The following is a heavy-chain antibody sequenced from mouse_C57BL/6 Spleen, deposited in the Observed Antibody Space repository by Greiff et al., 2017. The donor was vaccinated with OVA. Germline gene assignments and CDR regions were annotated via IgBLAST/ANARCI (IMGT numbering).Heavy chain of an antibody. V-gene: IGHV5-16*01. Sequence: EVKLMESEGGLVQPGSSMKLSCTASGFTFSDYYMAWVRQVPEKGLEWVANINYDGSSTYYLDSLKSRFIISRDNAKNILYLQMSSLKSEDTATYYCARGYGSSYGGYFDVWGTGTTVTVSS. J-gene: IGHJ1*03. CDR2: INYDGSST. CDR1: GFTFSDYY. D-gene: IGHD1-1*01. CDR3: ARGYGSSYGGYFDV.